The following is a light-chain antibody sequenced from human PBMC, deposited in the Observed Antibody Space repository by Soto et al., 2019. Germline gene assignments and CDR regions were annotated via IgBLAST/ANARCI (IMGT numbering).Light chain of an antibody. V-gene: IGKV3-20*01. CDR3: QQYGSSPRT. CDR1: PSVSSSY. CDR2: GAS. Sequence: EIVLTQSPGTLSLSPGERATLSCRASPSVSSSYLAWYQQKPGQAPRLLIYGASSRAPGIPDRFSGSGSGTDFTLTISRLEPEDFAVYYCQQYGSSPRTFGQGTKVEIK. J-gene: IGKJ1*01.